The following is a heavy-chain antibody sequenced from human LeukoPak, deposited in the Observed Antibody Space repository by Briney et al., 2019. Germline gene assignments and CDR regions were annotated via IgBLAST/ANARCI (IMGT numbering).Heavy chain of an antibody. CDR3: AREPSNYYGSGSYDY. Sequence: GGSLRLSCAASGFTFSSYAMHWVRQAPGKGLEWVAVISYDGSNKYYADSVKGRFTISRDNSKNTLYLQMNSLRAEDSAVYYCAREPSNYYGSGSYDYWGQGTLVTVSS. CDR1: GFTFSSYA. CDR2: ISYDGSNK. J-gene: IGHJ4*02. V-gene: IGHV3-30*04. D-gene: IGHD3-10*01.